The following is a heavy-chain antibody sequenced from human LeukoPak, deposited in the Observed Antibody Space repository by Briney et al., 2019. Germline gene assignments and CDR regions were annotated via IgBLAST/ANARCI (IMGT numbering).Heavy chain of an antibody. Sequence: GESLKISCKGSGYSFTSYWIGWVRQMPGKGLEWMGIICPGDSDTRYSPSFQGQVTISADKSISTAYLQWSSLKASDTAMYYCARFGYSSSWYKAWRYYGMDVWGQGTTVTVSS. CDR1: GYSFTSYW. J-gene: IGHJ6*02. V-gene: IGHV5-51*01. CDR3: ARFGYSSSWYKAWRYYGMDV. D-gene: IGHD6-13*01. CDR2: ICPGDSDT.